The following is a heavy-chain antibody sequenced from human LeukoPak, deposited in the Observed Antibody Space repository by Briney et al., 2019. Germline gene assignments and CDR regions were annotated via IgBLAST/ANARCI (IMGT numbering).Heavy chain of an antibody. Sequence: LGESLKISCKGSGYSFTSYWIGWVRQMPGKGLEWMGIIYPGDSDTRYSPSFQGQVTISADKSISTAYLQWSSLKASDTAMYYCARHYYGSGSYDPLYFDYWGQGTLVTVSS. CDR3: ARHYYGSGSYDPLYFDY. CDR1: GYSFTSYW. J-gene: IGHJ4*02. D-gene: IGHD3-10*01. CDR2: IYPGDSDT. V-gene: IGHV5-51*01.